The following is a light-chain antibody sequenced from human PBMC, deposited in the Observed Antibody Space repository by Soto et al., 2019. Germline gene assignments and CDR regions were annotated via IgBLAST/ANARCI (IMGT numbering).Light chain of an antibody. CDR1: ESVSTN. CDR3: HQRQSWSRT. Sequence: EKEITQYTDTPSLVARARITLSGGASESVSTNLARYQQKAGQAPRLLIYAASIRAAGIPARFSASGSGTDFTLTISDVQPEDFALYYCHQRQSWSRTFGQGTKVDIK. J-gene: IGKJ1*01. CDR2: AAS. V-gene: IGKV3D-15*03.